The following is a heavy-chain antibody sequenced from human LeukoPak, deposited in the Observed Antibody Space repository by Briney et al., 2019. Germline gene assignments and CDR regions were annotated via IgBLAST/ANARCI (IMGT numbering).Heavy chain of an antibody. J-gene: IGHJ4*02. CDR3: TRGRGYSYGWIGEKLLDY. CDR2: INSDGSST. CDR1: GFTFSKHW. V-gene: IGHV3-74*01. D-gene: IGHD5-18*01. Sequence: GGSLRLSCAASGFTFSKHWMHWVRQAPGKGLVWVSRINSDGSSTTYADSVKGRFTISRDNAKNTLYLQMNSLKTEDTAVYYCTRGRGYSYGWIGEKLLDYWGQGTLVTVSS.